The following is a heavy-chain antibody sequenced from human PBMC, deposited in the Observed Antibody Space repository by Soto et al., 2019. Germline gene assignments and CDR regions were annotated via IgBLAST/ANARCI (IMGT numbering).Heavy chain of an antibody. V-gene: IGHV4-59*01. D-gene: IGHD3-10*01. J-gene: IGHJ4*02. CDR1: GGSISSYY. Sequence: GSLRLSCTVSGGSISSYYWSWIRQPPGKGLEWIGYIYYSGSTNYNTSLKSRVTISVDTSKNQSSLKLSSVTAADTAVYYCARDRGVIDYWGQGTLVTVSS. CDR3: ARDRGVIDY. CDR2: IYYSGST.